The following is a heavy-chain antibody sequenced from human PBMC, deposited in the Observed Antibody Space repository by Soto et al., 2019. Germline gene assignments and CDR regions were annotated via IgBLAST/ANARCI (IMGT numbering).Heavy chain of an antibody. CDR3: AKAPGGGATKIFRYYSGMDV. CDR2: ISGSGGST. D-gene: IGHD1-26*01. J-gene: IGHJ6*02. Sequence: LRLSCAASGFTFSSYAMSWVRQAPGKGLEWVSAISGSGGSTYYADSVKGRFTISRDNSKNTLYLQMNSLRAEDTAVYYCAKAPGGGATKIFRYYSGMDVWGQGTTVTVSS. V-gene: IGHV3-23*01. CDR1: GFTFSSYA.